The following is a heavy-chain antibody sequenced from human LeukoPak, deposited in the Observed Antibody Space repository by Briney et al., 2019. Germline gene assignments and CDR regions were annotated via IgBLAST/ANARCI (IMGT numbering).Heavy chain of an antibody. CDR2: ISSSSSTI. D-gene: IGHD3/OR15-3a*01. CDR1: GFTFSSYS. Sequence: GGSLRLSCAASGFTFSSYSMNWVRQASGKGLEWLSYISSSSSTIYYADSVKGRFTISRDNSKNTLFLQMNSLRAEDTAVYYCARADGTGGPYDYWGQGTLVTVSS. V-gene: IGHV3-48*01. J-gene: IGHJ4*02. CDR3: ARADGTGGPYDY.